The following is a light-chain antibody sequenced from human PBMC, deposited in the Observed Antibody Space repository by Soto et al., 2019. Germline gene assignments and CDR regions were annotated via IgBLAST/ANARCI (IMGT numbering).Light chain of an antibody. V-gene: IGKV3-15*01. CDR2: GAS. J-gene: IGKJ1*01. Sequence: EIVMTQSPATLSVSPGERATLSCRASQSVTTNLAWYQQKPGQAPRLLMYGASTRATGIPDRFSASGSGTEFTLTISGLQSEDFAVYYCQQHNNWPSWTFGEGTKVEIK. CDR3: QQHNNWPSWT. CDR1: QSVTTN.